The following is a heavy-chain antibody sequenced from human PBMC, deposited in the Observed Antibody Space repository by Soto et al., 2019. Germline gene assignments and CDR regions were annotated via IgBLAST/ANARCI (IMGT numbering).Heavy chain of an antibody. Sequence: GGSLRLSCAAPGFTFSSYSMNWVRQAPGKGLDRVSYIHKSGDTIYYADTVKGRFTISRANVKNSLYLHMSSPRVEDTAVDYGMINPYALDNWGLGVMVSVSS. CDR3: MINPYALDN. J-gene: IGHJ4*02. D-gene: IGHD3-22*01. CDR2: IHKSGDTI. V-gene: IGHV3-48*01. CDR1: GFTFSSYS.